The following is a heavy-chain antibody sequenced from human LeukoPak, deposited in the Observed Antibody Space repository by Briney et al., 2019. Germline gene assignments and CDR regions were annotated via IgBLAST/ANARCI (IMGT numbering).Heavy chain of an antibody. Sequence: SVKVSCKASGGTFSSYAISWVRQAPGQGLEWMGGIIPIFGTANYAQKFQGRVTITADESTSTAYMELSSLRSEDTAVYYCARDRDYGSIAARPAAFDIWGQGTMVTVSS. V-gene: IGHV1-69*01. CDR2: IIPIFGTA. J-gene: IGHJ3*02. CDR1: GGTFSSYA. CDR3: ARDRDYGSIAARPAAFDI. D-gene: IGHD6-6*01.